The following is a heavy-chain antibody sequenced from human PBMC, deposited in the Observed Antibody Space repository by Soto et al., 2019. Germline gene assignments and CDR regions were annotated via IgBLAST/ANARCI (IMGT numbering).Heavy chain of an antibody. J-gene: IGHJ4*02. CDR3: ARDPGSIAVAGFDY. CDR1: GFTFSSYS. D-gene: IGHD6-19*01. Sequence: GGSLRLSCAASGFTFSSYSMNWVRQAPGKGLEWVSSISRSSSYIYYADSVKGRFTISRDNAKNSLYLQMNSLRAEDTAVYYCARDPGSIAVAGFDYWGQGTLVTVSS. V-gene: IGHV3-21*01. CDR2: ISRSSSYI.